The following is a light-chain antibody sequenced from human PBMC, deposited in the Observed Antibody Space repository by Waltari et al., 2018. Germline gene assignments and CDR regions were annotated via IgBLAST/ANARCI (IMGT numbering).Light chain of an antibody. Sequence: QTVVTQEPSLSVSPGGTVTLTCPLSSGSPSTTSYATWYRQTPGQARRTVVYKGNSRSSAVPDRFSGSILGNKAPLTITGAQAEDECDYYCSLYMGSGIGVFGGGTKLTVL. CDR2: KGN. CDR1: SGSPSTTSY. J-gene: IGLJ3*02. V-gene: IGLV8-61*01. CDR3: SLYMGSGIGV.